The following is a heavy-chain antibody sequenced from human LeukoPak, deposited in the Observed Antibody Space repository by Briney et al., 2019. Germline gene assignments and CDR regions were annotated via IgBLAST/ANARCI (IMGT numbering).Heavy chain of an antibody. J-gene: IGHJ2*01. Sequence: SETLSLTCTVSRGSINNYYWSWIRQPAGKGLEWIGRIYSSGSTSYNPSLKSRVTMSVDTSMNQFSLKLSSVTAADTAVYYCARDKEYCGGDCSYWYFDLWGRGTAVTVSS. D-gene: IGHD2-21*02. V-gene: IGHV4-4*07. CDR3: ARDKEYCGGDCSYWYFDL. CDR1: RGSINNYY. CDR2: IYSSGST.